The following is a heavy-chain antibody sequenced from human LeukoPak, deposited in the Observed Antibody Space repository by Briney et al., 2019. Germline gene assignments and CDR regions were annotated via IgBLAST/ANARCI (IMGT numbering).Heavy chain of an antibody. Sequence: PGGSLRLSCAASGFTFSSYAMSWVRQAPGKGLEWVSAISGSGGSTYYADSVKGRFTIPRDNSKNTLYLQMNSLRAEDTAVYYCAKIIGYSSSWTSPLYYFDYWGQGTLVTVSS. J-gene: IGHJ4*02. CDR3: AKIIGYSSSWTSPLYYFDY. V-gene: IGHV3-23*01. D-gene: IGHD6-13*01. CDR1: GFTFSSYA. CDR2: ISGSGGST.